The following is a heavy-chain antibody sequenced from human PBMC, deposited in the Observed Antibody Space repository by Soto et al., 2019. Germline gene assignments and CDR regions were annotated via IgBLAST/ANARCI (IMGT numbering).Heavy chain of an antibody. CDR2: TDHSGST. D-gene: IGHD5-12*01. CDR3: ARGLQRRFCGYKGHGYHGMDV. J-gene: IGHJ6*02. Sequence: QVQLQQWGAGLLKPSETLSLTCAVQGGSFTDYYWSWVRQPPGKGLEWIGETDHSGSTIYNPSLKSRVTISVDMSKRQFSLELTSVTAADTAVYYCARGLQRRFCGYKGHGYHGMDVWGQGTTVTVSS. CDR1: GGSFTDYY. V-gene: IGHV4-34*01.